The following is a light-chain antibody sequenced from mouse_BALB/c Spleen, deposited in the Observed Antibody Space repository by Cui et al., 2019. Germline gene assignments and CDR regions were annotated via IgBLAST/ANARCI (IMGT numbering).Light chain of an antibody. CDR2: YAS. CDR3: QQDYSSPWT. V-gene: IGKV6-32*01. CDR1: QSVSND. J-gene: IGKJ1*01. Sequence: SIVMTQTLKFLLVSAGDRVTITCQASQSVSNDVAWYQQKPGQSPKLLIYYASNRYTGVPDRFTGSGYGTDFTFTISTVQAEDLAVYFCQQDYSSPWTFGGGTKLEIK.